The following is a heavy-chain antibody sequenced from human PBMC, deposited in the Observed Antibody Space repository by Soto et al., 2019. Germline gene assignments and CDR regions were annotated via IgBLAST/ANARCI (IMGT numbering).Heavy chain of an antibody. CDR1: GGSISSRASY. J-gene: IGHJ6*02. CDR3: ARCLGSSWYDPLYFYGMDV. Sequence: SATLSLTTTVSGGSISSRASYWSWIRQHPGKGLEWIGYIYNRGSTYYNPSLRSRVTISVDTSKNQFSLKLSYVTAAETAVYDCARCLGSSWYDPLYFYGMDVWGQGTTVT. CDR2: IYNRGST. D-gene: IGHD6-13*01. V-gene: IGHV4-31*03.